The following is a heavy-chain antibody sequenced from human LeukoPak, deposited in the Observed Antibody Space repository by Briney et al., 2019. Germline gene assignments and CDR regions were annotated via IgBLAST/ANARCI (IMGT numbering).Heavy chain of an antibody. V-gene: IGHV3-11*03. CDR3: ARQGYDILTGYSFDY. J-gene: IGHJ4*02. D-gene: IGHD3-9*01. CDR2: ISSSSSYT. CDR1: GYTFSDHY. Sequence: GGSLRLSCAASGYTFSDHYMSWIRQAPGKGLEWVSYISSSSSYTNYADSVKGRFTISRDNAKNSLYLQMNSLRAEDTAVYYCARQGYDILTGYSFDYWGQGTLVTVSS.